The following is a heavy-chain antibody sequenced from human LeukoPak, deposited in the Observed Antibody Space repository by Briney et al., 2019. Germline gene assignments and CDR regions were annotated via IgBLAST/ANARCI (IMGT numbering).Heavy chain of an antibody. D-gene: IGHD4-17*01. V-gene: IGHV3-23*01. CDR2: ISGSGGST. Sequence: GGSLRLSCAASGFTFSSYAMSWVRQAPGKGLEWVSAISGSGGSTYYADSVEGRFTISRDNSKNTLYLQMNSLRAEDTAVYYCAKLRSTVTLHDAFDIWGQGTMVTVPS. J-gene: IGHJ3*02. CDR3: AKLRSTVTLHDAFDI. CDR1: GFTFSSYA.